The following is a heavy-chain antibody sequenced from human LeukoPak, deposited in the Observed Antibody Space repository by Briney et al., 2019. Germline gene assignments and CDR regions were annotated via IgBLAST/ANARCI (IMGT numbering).Heavy chain of an antibody. J-gene: IGHJ4*02. CDR1: GYTFTSYD. CDR3: ARRRNYDFWSGYSNNFDY. V-gene: IGHV1-8*01. D-gene: IGHD3-3*01. Sequence: GASVKVSCKASGYTFTSYDINWVRQATGQGLEWMGWMNPNSGNTGYAQKFQGRVTMTRNTPISTAYMELSSLRSEDTAVYYCARRRNYDFWSGYSNNFDYWGQGTLVTVSS. CDR2: MNPNSGNT.